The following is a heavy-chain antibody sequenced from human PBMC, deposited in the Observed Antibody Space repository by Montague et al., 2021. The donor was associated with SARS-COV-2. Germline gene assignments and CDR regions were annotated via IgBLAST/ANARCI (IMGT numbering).Heavy chain of an antibody. CDR1: GGSISNYY. CDR3: ARALRPACPSIHD. Sequence: SETLSLTCTVSGGSISNYYWSWIRQPAGKGLEWIGYIYSSGGTNYNPSLKSRVTMSVDTSKNQFSLSLDSVTAADTAVYYCARALRPACPSIHDWGQGTLVTVSS. J-gene: IGHJ4*02. V-gene: IGHV4-4*07. CDR2: IYSSGGT. D-gene: IGHD5/OR15-5a*01.